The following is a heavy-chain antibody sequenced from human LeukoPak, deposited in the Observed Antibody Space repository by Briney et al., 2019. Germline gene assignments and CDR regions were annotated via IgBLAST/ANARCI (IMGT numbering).Heavy chain of an antibody. Sequence: KTSETLSLTCAVSGGSVSSGGFSWTWIRQPPGKGLEWIGYIYHGGSTSYNSSLQSRVTMSVDRSKNLFSLRLRSVTAADTAVYYCARSRTRSTYNYVPYYFDYWGQGILVTVSS. J-gene: IGHJ4*02. CDR3: ARSRTRSTYNYVPYYFDY. V-gene: IGHV4-30-2*01. CDR2: IYHGGST. CDR1: GGSVSSGGFS. D-gene: IGHD2-2*01.